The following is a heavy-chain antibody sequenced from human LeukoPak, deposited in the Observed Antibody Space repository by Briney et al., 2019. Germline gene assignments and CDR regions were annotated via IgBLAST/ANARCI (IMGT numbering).Heavy chain of an antibody. J-gene: IGHJ4*02. V-gene: IGHV3-30-3*01. CDR1: GFTFSSYA. D-gene: IGHD1-26*01. CDR2: ISYDGSNK. CDR3: AKDVAVGATRGGFDY. Sequence: PGRSLRLSCAASGFTFSSYAMHWVRQAPGKGLEWVAVISYDGSNKYYADSVKGRFTISRDNSKNTLYLQMNSLRAEDTAVYYCAKDVAVGATRGGFDYWGQGTLVTVSS.